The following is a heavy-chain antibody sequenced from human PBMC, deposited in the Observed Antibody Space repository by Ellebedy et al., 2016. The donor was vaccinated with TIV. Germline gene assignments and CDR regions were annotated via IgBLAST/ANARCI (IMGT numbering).Heavy chain of an antibody. CDR2: INTDGSST. CDR3: AREVWYPAS. Sequence: GESLKTSCAASGFTFSTYWMHWVRQAPGKGLMWVSRINTDGSSTGYADSVKGRFTISRDNAKNTLYLQMNGLRAEDTAVYYCAREVWYPASWGQGTLVTVSS. J-gene: IGHJ4*02. CDR1: GFTFSTYW. D-gene: IGHD6-13*01. V-gene: IGHV3-74*01.